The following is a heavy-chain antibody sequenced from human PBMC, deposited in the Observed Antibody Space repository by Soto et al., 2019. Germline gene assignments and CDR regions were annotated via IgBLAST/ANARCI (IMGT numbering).Heavy chain of an antibody. D-gene: IGHD3-3*01. CDR3: ARGLGGYDFWSGALKADYYYYGMDV. CDR1: GGSISSYY. V-gene: IGHV4-59*01. CDR2: IYYSGST. Sequence: QVQLQESGPGLVKPSETLSLTCTVSGGSISSYYWSWIRQPPGKGLEWIGYIYYSGSTNYNPSLKSRVTISVETSKNQFSLKLSSVTAADTAVYYCARGLGGYDFWSGALKADYYYYGMDVWGQGTTVTVSS. J-gene: IGHJ6*02.